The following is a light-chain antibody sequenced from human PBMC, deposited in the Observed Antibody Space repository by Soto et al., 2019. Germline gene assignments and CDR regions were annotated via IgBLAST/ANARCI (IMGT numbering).Light chain of an antibody. V-gene: IGKV3-11*01. CDR2: DAS. CDR1: QSVSSS. J-gene: IGKJ4*01. Sequence: EIVLIQSPATLSLSPGERATLSCRASQSVSSSLAWYQQNPGQAPRLLIFDASNRATGIPVRFSGSGSGTDFTLTISSLGPEDFSVYYCPQHSDWPLTFGGGTRVEIK. CDR3: PQHSDWPLT.